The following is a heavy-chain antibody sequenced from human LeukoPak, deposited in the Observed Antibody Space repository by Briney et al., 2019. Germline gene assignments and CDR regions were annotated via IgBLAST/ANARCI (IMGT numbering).Heavy chain of an antibody. J-gene: IGHJ6*02. CDR3: ARAPPYCTNGVCYFYYGMDV. D-gene: IGHD2-8*01. Sequence: SETPSLTCTVSGGSISSYYWSWIRQPPGKGLEWIGYIYYSGSTNYNPSLKSRVTISVDTSKNQFSLKLSSVTAADTAVYYCARAPPYCTNGVCYFYYGMDVWGQGTTVTVSS. CDR1: GGSISSYY. V-gene: IGHV4-59*01. CDR2: IYYSGST.